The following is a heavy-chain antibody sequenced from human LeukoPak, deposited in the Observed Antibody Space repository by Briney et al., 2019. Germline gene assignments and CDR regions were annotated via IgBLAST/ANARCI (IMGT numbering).Heavy chain of an antibody. CDR1: GGSISSYY. J-gene: IGHJ4*02. CDR3: ARAREAVAIDY. V-gene: IGHV4-59*12. Sequence: SETLSLTCTVSGGSISSYYWSWIRQPPGKGLEWIGYIYYSGSTNYNPSLKSRVTISVDTSKNQFSLELTSVTAADTAVYFCARAREAVAIDYWGQGTLVAVSS. D-gene: IGHD6-19*01. CDR2: IYYSGST.